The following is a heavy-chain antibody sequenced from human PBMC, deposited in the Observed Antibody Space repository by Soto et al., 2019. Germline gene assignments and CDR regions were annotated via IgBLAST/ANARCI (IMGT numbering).Heavy chain of an antibody. J-gene: IGHJ4*02. D-gene: IGHD3-22*01. CDR3: ATARHSYYYDSSGYYFDY. CDR1: GYTLTELS. CDR2: FDPEDGET. V-gene: IGHV1-24*01. Sequence: GASVKVSCKVCGYTLTELSMHWVRQAPGKGLEWMGGFDPEDGETIYAQKFQGRVTMTEDTSTDTAYMELSSLRSEDTAVYYCATARHSYYYDSSGYYFDYWGQGTLVTVSS.